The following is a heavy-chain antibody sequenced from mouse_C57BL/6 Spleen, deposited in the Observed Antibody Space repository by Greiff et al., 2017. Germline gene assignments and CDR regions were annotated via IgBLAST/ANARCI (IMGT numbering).Heavy chain of an antibody. Sequence: VQLQESGPELVKPGASVKISCKASGYAFSSSWMNWVKQRPGKGLEWIGRIYPGDGDTNYNGKFKGKATLTADKSSSTAYMPLSSLTSEDSAVYFCAPSDSSGYVLDYWGQGTTLTVSS. D-gene: IGHD3-2*02. CDR2: IYPGDGDT. CDR1: GYAFSSSW. J-gene: IGHJ2*01. CDR3: APSDSSGYVLDY. V-gene: IGHV1-82*01.